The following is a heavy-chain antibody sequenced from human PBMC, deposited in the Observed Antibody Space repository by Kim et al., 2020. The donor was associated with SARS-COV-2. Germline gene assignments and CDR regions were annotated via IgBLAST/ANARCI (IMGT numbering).Heavy chain of an antibody. J-gene: IGHJ6*02. D-gene: IGHD2-21*01. CDR1: GFTFSNYG. V-gene: IGHV3-23*01. CDR2: ISGGGGST. Sequence: GGSLRLSCVASGFTFSNYGMSWVRQAPGKGLEWVSGISGGGGSTFHSDAVKGRFTIPRDNSKNTLHLQMNSLRSEDTALYYCAKGYSHIGMDVWGQGTTV. CDR3: AKGYSHIGMDV.